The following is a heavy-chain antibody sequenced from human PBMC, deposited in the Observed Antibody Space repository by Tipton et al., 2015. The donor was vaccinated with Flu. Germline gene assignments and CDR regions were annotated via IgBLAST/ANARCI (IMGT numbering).Heavy chain of an antibody. D-gene: IGHD2-15*01. V-gene: IGHV2-5*02. J-gene: IGHJ4*02. CDR2: IYWDDDQ. CDR1: GFSLSTSGLG. CDR3: ARRGPFSFYQDNAGLPFDY. Sequence: LVKPTQTLTLTCTFSGFSLSTSGLGVAWIRQPPGKALEWLALIYWDDDQRYSASLRSRLTITKDTSKDQVVLTMTNTDPSDTGTYYCARRGPFSFYQDNAGLPFDYWGQGTLVTVSS.